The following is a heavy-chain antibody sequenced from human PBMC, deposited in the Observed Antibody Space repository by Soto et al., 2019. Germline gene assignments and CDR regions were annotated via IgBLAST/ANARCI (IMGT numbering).Heavy chain of an antibody. J-gene: IGHJ4*02. Sequence: GGSLRLSCAASGFTFSNYSMHWVRQAPGKGLEWVAVISKDGDKKYYADSVKGRFTISRDNSKNTLYLQVNSLRPGDTAVHYCAREWSVANPGYWGQGTQVTVSS. D-gene: IGHD5-12*01. CDR1: GFTFSNYS. V-gene: IGHV3-30-3*01. CDR3: AREWSVANPGY. CDR2: ISKDGDKK.